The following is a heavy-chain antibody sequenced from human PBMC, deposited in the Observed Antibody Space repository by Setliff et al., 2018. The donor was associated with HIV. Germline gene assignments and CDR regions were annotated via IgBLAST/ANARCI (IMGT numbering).Heavy chain of an antibody. CDR3: AREGIAAAGSYSYGFGQIDY. CDR1: GFTFTDYT. J-gene: IGHJ4*02. Sequence: GGSLRLSCAASGFTFTDYTMNWVRQAPGKGLEWVSSITSGSTYVNYADSVKGRFSISRDNSKNSLYLQMISRRAEDTAVYYCAREGIAAAGSYSYGFGQIDYWGQGTLVTVSS. D-gene: IGHD6-13*01. CDR2: ITSGSTYV. V-gene: IGHV3-21*01.